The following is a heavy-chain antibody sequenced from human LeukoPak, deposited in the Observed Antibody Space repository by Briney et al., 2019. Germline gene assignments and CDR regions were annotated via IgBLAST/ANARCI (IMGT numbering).Heavy chain of an antibody. CDR1: GGSISSYY. D-gene: IGHD2-2*01. CDR3: ARFGVPAAIFDY. V-gene: IGHV4-59*01. J-gene: IGHJ4*02. Sequence: PSETLSLTCTVSGGSISSYYWSWIRQPPGKGLEWIGYIYYSGSTSYNPSLKSRVTISVDTSKNQFSLKLSSVTAADTAVYYCARFGVPAAIFDYWGQGTLVTVSS. CDR2: IYYSGST.